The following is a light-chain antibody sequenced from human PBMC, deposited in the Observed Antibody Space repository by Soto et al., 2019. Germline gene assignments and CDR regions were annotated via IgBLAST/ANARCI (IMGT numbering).Light chain of an antibody. CDR3: QQYNNWPLT. V-gene: IGKV3-15*01. Sequence: IVVTQSPATLSVSPGKRVILSCGASHSISSNLAWYQQKPGQTPRLLIFGASARATGVPARFSGSGSGTEFTLTISSLQSEDFAVYYCQQYNNWPLTFGQGTKVDIK. CDR1: HSISSN. J-gene: IGKJ1*01. CDR2: GAS.